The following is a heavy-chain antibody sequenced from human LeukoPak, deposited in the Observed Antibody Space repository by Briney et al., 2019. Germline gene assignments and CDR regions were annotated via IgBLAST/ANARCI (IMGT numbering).Heavy chain of an antibody. D-gene: IGHD1-26*01. CDR1: GGSFSGYY. Sequence: PSETLSLTCAVYGGSFSGYYWSWIRQPPRKGLEWIGEINHSGSTNYNPSLKSRVTISVDTSKNQFSLKLSSVTAADTAVYYCARGTGGGSYYYWSQGTLVTVSS. V-gene: IGHV4-34*01. CDR2: INHSGST. CDR3: ARGTGGGSYYY. J-gene: IGHJ4*02.